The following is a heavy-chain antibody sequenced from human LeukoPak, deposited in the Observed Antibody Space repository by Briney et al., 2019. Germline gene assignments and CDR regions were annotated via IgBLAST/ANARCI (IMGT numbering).Heavy chain of an antibody. CDR2: IIPILGIA. CDR1: GGTFSSYA. J-gene: IGHJ4*02. V-gene: IGHV1-69*04. Sequence: ASVKVSCKASGGTFSSYAISWVRQAPGQGLEWMGRIIPILGIANYAQKFQGRVTITADKSTSTAYMELSSLRSEDTAVYYCAREGEPIAAHDFDYWGQGTLVTVSS. CDR3: AREGEPIAAHDFDY. D-gene: IGHD6-6*01.